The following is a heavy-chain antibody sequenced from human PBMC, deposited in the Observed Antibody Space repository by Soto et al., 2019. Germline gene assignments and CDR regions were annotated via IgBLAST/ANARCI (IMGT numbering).Heavy chain of an antibody. CDR3: ARGAYMVRGVSGMDV. Sequence: SETLSLTCAVYGGSFSGYYWSWIRQPPGKGLEWIGDINYSGSTNYNPSLKSRVTISVDTSKNQFSLKLSSVTAADTAVYYCARGAYMVRGVSGMDVWGQGTTVTVSS. D-gene: IGHD3-10*01. CDR2: INYSGST. J-gene: IGHJ6*02. CDR1: GGSFSGYY. V-gene: IGHV4-34*01.